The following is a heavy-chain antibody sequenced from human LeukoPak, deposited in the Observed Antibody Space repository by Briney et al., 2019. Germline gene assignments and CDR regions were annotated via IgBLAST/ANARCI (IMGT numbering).Heavy chain of an antibody. J-gene: IGHJ4*02. CDR2: IAHDGSNK. D-gene: IGHD5-12*01. Sequence: SGGSLRLSCAASGFTFSSHAMQWVRQAPGKGLEWVAAIAHDGSNKYHADSVKGRFTISRDNSKTTLYMQMNSLRAEDTAVYYCAKDHGYDYGDYFDYWGQGILVTVSS. CDR1: GFTFSSHA. CDR3: AKDHGYDYGDYFDY. V-gene: IGHV3-30*04.